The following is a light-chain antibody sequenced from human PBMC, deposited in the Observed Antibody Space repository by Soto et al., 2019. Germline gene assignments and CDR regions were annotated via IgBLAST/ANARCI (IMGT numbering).Light chain of an antibody. CDR1: SSDVGGYNY. CDR2: DVS. J-gene: IGLJ2*01. Sequence: QSALTQPASVSGSPGQSITISCTGTSSDVGGYNYVSWYQQHPGKAPKPMIYDVSNRPSGVSNRFSGSKSGNTASLTISGLQAEDEADYYCSSYTSSNSVVFGGGTKLTVL. CDR3: SSYTSSNSVV. V-gene: IGLV2-14*01.